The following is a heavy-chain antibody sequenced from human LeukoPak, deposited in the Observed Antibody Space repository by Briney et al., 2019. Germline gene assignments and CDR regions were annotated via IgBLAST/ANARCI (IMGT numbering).Heavy chain of an antibody. CDR1: GGSISSGGYY. Sequence: SQTLSLTCTVSGGSISSGGYYWSWIRQHLGKGLEWIGYIYYSGSTYYNPSLKSRVTISVDTSKNQFSLKLSSVTAADTAVYYCASGGRYYDILTGYYTHAFDIWGQGTMVTVSS. CDR2: IYYSGST. V-gene: IGHV4-31*03. CDR3: ASGGRYYDILTGYYTHAFDI. D-gene: IGHD3-9*01. J-gene: IGHJ3*02.